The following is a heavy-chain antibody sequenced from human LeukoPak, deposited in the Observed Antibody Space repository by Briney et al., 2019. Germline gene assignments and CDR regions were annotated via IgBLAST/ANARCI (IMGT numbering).Heavy chain of an antibody. CDR3: ARDRAVTTFDY. Sequence: SETLSLTCTVSGGSISSSSYYWGWIRQPPGKGLEWIGNIYHSGSTYYNPSLKSRVTISVDTSKNQFSLKLSSVTAADTAVYYCARDRAVTTFDYWGQGTLVTVSS. CDR2: IYHSGST. J-gene: IGHJ4*02. V-gene: IGHV4-39*07. D-gene: IGHD4-17*01. CDR1: GGSISSSSYY.